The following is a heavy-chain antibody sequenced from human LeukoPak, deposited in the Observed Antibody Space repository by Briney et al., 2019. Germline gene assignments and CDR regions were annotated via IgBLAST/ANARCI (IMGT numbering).Heavy chain of an antibody. V-gene: IGHV3-23*01. J-gene: IGHJ4*02. CDR3: AKMVHTEQWLVPFDY. CDR2: ISGSGGST. CDR1: GFTFSNFA. Sequence: GGSLRLSCAASGFTFSNFAMIWVRQAPGKGLEWVSTISGSGGSTYYADSVKGRFTISRDNSKNTLYLQMNSLRAEDTAVYYCAKMVHTEQWLVPFDYWGQGTLVTVSS. D-gene: IGHD6-19*01.